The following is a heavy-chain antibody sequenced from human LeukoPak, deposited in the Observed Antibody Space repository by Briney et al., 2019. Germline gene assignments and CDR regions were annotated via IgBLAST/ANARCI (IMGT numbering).Heavy chain of an antibody. D-gene: IGHD3-10*01. J-gene: IGHJ4*02. CDR3: VRGSKFRGVIPEGEFDY. Sequence: PGGSLRLSCEASGFTFSHFAMHWVRQAPGKGLEWVAVISYGGKKTYYADSVKGRFTLSRDDSQNTVYLQMNSLRDDDTALYYCVRGSKFRGVIPEGEFDYWGQGTLVTVSS. V-gene: IGHV3-30*04. CDR2: ISYGGKKT. CDR1: GFTFSHFA.